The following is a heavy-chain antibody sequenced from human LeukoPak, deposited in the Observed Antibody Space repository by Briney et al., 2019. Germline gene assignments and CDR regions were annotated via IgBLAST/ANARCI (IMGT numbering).Heavy chain of an antibody. CDR3: ARESSLLRSTDY. J-gene: IGHJ4*02. CDR1: GGSISSGSYY. Sequence: SETLSLTCTVSGGSISSGSYYWSWIRQPAGKGLEWIGRTYTSGSTNYNPSLKSRVIISVDTSKNQFSLKLSSVTAADTAVYYCARESSLLRSTDYWGQGTLVTVSS. D-gene: IGHD3-3*01. V-gene: IGHV4-61*02. CDR2: TYTSGST.